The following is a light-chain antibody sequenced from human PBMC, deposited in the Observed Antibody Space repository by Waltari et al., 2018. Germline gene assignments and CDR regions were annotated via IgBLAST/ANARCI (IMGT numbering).Light chain of an antibody. Sequence: EILMTQSPATLSVSPGESVTLSCRASQSVSSNLAWYQQKSGQAPRLLIYGASTRATAVPARVSGSGSGTEFTLTISSLQSEDFAVYYCQQYNNWPPSITFGQGTRLEIK. V-gene: IGKV3-15*01. CDR2: GAS. CDR1: QSVSSN. CDR3: QQYNNWPPSIT. J-gene: IGKJ5*01.